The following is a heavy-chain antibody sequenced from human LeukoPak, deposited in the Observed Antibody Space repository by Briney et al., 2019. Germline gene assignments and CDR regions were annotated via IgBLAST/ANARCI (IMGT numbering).Heavy chain of an antibody. CDR3: ARLTRRSGNYFEN. J-gene: IGHJ4*02. D-gene: IGHD1-1*01. CDR1: GGSINSYGYY. CDR2: IFYSGST. Sequence: SETLSLTCSVSGGSINSYGYYWAWIRQPPGKRPEWIGSIFYSGSTHYNPSLQSRITISADTSKGQFSLKLSSVTAADTAVYYCARLTRRSGNYFENWGQGTLVTVSS. V-gene: IGHV4-39*01.